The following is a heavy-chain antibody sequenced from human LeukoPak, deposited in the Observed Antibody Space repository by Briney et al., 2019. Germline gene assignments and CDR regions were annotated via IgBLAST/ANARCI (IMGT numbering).Heavy chain of an antibody. Sequence: ASVKVSCKASGGTFSSYAISWVRQAPGQGLEWMGGIIPIFGTANYAQKFQGRVTITADESTSTAYMELSSLRSEDTAVYYCARDDCSSTSCHNWFDPWGQGTPVTVSS. J-gene: IGHJ5*02. CDR3: ARDDCSSTSCHNWFDP. CDR2: IIPIFGTA. CDR1: GGTFSSYA. D-gene: IGHD2-2*01. V-gene: IGHV1-69*13.